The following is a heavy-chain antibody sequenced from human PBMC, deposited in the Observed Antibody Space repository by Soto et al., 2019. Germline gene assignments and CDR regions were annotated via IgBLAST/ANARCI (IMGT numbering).Heavy chain of an antibody. CDR1: GYTFTSYD. J-gene: IGHJ4*02. CDR3: ARGGGYCTNGVCRYYFDY. CDR2: MNPNSGNT. D-gene: IGHD2-8*01. V-gene: IGHV1-8*01. Sequence: ASVKVSCKASGYTFTSYDINWVRQATGQGLEWMGWMNPNSGNTGYAQKFQSRVTMTRNTSISTAYMELSSLRSEDTAVYYCARGGGYCTNGVCRYYFDYWGQGTLVTVSS.